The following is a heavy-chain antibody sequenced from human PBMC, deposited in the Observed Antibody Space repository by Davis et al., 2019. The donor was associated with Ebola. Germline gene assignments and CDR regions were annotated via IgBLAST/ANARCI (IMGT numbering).Heavy chain of an antibody. Sequence: GESLKISCAASGFTFSSYWMSWVRQAPGKGLEWVSAISGSGGSTYYADSVKGRFTISRDNSKNTLYLQMNSLRAEDTAVYYCANIQGELLWFGELGLYDYGMDVWGQGTTVTVSS. CDR2: ISGSGGST. CDR1: GFTFSSYW. CDR3: ANIQGELLWFGELGLYDYGMDV. J-gene: IGHJ6*02. V-gene: IGHV3-23*01. D-gene: IGHD3-10*01.